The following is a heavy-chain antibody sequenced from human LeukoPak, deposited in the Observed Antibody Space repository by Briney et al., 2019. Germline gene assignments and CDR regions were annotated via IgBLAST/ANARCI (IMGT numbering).Heavy chain of an antibody. D-gene: IGHD1-26*01. J-gene: IGHJ3*02. CDR2: LYYSGST. V-gene: IGHV4-39*01. CDR1: GGSISSSSYH. Sequence: SETLSLTCTVSGGSISSSSYHWGWIRLPPGKGLEWIGNLYYSGSTYYNPSLKSRVTISVDRSKNQFSLKLNSVTAADTAVYYCARGHYGWELPDDAFDIWGQGTMVTVSS. CDR3: ARGHYGWELPDDAFDI.